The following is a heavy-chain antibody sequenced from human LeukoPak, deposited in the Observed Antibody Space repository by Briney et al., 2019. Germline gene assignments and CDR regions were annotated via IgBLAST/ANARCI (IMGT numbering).Heavy chain of an antibody. V-gene: IGHV4-39*01. J-gene: IGHJ3*02. D-gene: IGHD3-22*01. CDR1: GGSISSSSNY. Sequence: SETLSLTCTVSGGSISSSSNYWGWIRQSPGKGLEWIGRIYYSGSTNYNPSLEGRFTISVDTSKNQFSLKLSSVTAADTAVYYCARHADSSGYLDAFDIWGQGTMVTVSS. CDR2: IYYSGST. CDR3: ARHADSSGYLDAFDI.